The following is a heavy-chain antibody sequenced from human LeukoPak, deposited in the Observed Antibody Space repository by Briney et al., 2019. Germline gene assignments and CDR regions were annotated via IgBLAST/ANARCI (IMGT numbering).Heavy chain of an antibody. CDR2: ISDTGGNT. V-gene: IGHV3-23*01. CDR1: GFTFSTYA. CDR3: AKARTNDY. D-gene: IGHD1-1*01. J-gene: IGHJ4*02. Sequence: GGSLRLSCAASGFTFSTYAMSWVRQTPERGLEWVSAISDTGGNTYYADSVKGRFTISRDNSKNTLYLQMTSLRAEDTAIYSCAKARTNDYWGEGTLVTVSS.